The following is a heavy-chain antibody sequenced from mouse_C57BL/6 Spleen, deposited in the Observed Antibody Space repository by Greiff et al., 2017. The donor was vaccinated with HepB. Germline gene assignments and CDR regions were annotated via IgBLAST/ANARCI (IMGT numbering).Heavy chain of an antibody. D-gene: IGHD1-1*01. CDR3: ARDQNYYGSSSRNAMDY. CDR1: GFTFSSYA. V-gene: IGHV5-4*01. J-gene: IGHJ4*01. Sequence: EVKLMESGGGLVKPGGSLKLSCAASGFTFSSYAMSWVRQTPEKRLEWVATISDGGSYTYYPDNVKGRFTISRDNAKNNLYLQMSHLKSEDTAMYYCARDQNYYGSSSRNAMDYWGQGTSVTVSS. CDR2: ISDGGSYT.